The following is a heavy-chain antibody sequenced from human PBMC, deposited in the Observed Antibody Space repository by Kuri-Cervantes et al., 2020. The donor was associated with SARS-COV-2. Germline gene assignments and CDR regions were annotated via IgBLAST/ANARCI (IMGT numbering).Heavy chain of an antibody. Sequence: GESLKISCAASGFTFSSYWMSWVRQAPGKGLEWVANIKQDGSEKYYVDSVKGRFTISRDNAKNSLYLQMNSLRDEDTAEYYCARDRGDAFDIWGQGTMVTVSS. V-gene: IGHV3-7*01. J-gene: IGHJ3*02. CDR1: GFTFSSYW. CDR3: ARDRGDAFDI. CDR2: IKQDGSEK. D-gene: IGHD5-24*01.